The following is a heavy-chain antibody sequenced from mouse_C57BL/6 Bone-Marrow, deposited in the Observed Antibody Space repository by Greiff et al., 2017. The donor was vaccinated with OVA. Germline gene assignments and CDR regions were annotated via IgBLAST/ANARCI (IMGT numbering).Heavy chain of an antibody. D-gene: IGHD1-1*01. CDR3: TPYYYGSGYFDV. V-gene: IGHV14-4*01. J-gene: IGHJ1*03. CDR1: GFNIKDDY. CDR2: IDPENGDT. Sequence: EVQLVESGAELVRPGASVKLSCTASGFNIKDDYMHWVKQRPEQGLEWIGWIDPENGDTEYASKFQGKATITADTSSNTAYLQLSSLTSEDTAVYYCTPYYYGSGYFDVWGTGTTVTVSS.